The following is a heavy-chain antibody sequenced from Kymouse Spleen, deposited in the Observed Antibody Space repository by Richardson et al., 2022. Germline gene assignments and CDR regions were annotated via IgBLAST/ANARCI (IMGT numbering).Heavy chain of an antibody. Sequence: QVQLQQWGAGLLKPSETLSLTCAVYGGSFSGYYWSWIRQPPGKGLEWIGEINHSGSTNYNPSLKSRVTISVDTSKNQFSLKLSSVTAADTAVYYCACTVTTWWFDPWGQGTLVTVSS. V-gene: IGHV4-34*01. J-gene: IGHJ5*02. D-gene: IGHD4-11,IGHD4-11*01. CDR1: GGSFSGYY. CDR2: INHSGST. CDR3: ACTVTTWWFDP.